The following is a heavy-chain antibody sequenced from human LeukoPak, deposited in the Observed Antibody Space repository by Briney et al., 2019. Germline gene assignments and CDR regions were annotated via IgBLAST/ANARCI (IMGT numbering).Heavy chain of an antibody. CDR3: AKNYYDSSGLFDY. V-gene: IGHV3-21*01. CDR2: ISSSSSYI. D-gene: IGHD3-22*01. Sequence: GGSLRLSCAASGFTFNSYSMKWVRQAPGKGLEWVSSISSSSSYIYYADSVKGRFTISRDNAKNSLHLQMNSLRAEDTAVYYCAKNYYDSSGLFDYWGQGTLVIVSS. CDR1: GFTFNSYS. J-gene: IGHJ4*02.